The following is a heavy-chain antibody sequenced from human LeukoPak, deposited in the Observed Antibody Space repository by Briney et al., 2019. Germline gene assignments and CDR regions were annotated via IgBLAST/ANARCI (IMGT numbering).Heavy chain of an antibody. D-gene: IGHD3-10*01. Sequence: ASVKVSCKASGYTFTSYDINWVRQATGQGLEWMGWINPNSGGTNYAQKFQGRVTMTRDTSISTAHMELSRLRSDDTAVYYCARNGGMVLPYWGQGTLVTVSS. J-gene: IGHJ4*02. CDR1: GYTFTSYD. CDR2: INPNSGGT. V-gene: IGHV1-2*02. CDR3: ARNGGMVLPY.